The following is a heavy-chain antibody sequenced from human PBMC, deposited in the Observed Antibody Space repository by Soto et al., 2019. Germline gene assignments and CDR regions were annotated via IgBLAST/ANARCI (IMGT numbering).Heavy chain of an antibody. J-gene: IGHJ4*02. Sequence: PSETLSLTCTVSGGSISSSSYYWGWIRQPPGKGLEWIGSIYYSGSTYYNPSLKSRVTTSVDTSKNQFSLKLSSVTAADTAVYYCARRSSFYYGSGSYYDDYWGQGTLVTVSS. CDR3: ARRSSFYYGSGSYYDDY. D-gene: IGHD3-10*01. CDR2: IYYSGST. CDR1: GGSISSSSYY. V-gene: IGHV4-39*01.